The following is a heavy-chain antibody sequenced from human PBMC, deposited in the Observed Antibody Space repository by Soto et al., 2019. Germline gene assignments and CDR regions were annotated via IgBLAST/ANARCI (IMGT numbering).Heavy chain of an antibody. CDR1: GFTFSSYW. D-gene: IGHD6-6*01. V-gene: IGHV3-7*01. Sequence: PGGSLRLSCAVSGFTFSSYWMSWVRQAPGRGLEWVATIAHDGSEKFYVDSVKGRFTISRDNTKNSLYLQMNSLRAEDTAVYYXARESNARFDYWGQGTMVTV. CDR2: IAHDGSEK. J-gene: IGHJ4*02. CDR3: ARESNARFDY.